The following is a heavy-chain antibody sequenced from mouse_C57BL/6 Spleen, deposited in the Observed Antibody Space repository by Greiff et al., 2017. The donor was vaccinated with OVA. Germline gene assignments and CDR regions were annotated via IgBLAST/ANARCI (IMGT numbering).Heavy chain of an antibody. Sequence: QVQLQQSGAELVMPGASVKLSCKASGYTFTSYWMHWVKQRPGQGLEWIGEIDPSDSYTNYNQKFKGKSTLTVDKSSSTAYMQLSSLTSEDSAVYYCARAGQGYWGQGTTLTVSS. D-gene: IGHD3-3*01. J-gene: IGHJ2*01. V-gene: IGHV1-69*01. CDR1: GYTFTSYW. CDR2: IDPSDSYT. CDR3: ARAGQGY.